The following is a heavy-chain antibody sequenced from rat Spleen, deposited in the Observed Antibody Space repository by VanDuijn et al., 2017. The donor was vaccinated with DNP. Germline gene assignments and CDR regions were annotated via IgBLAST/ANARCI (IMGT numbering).Heavy chain of an antibody. CDR3: TKRWFGSFDY. CDR1: GFTFSNYD. J-gene: IGHJ2*01. Sequence: EVQLVESGGGLVQPGRSLKLSCAASGFTFSNYDMAWVRQAPTKGLEWVASISPSGGSTYYRDSVKGRFTVSRDNAKSSLYLQMDSLRSEDTATYSCTKRWFGSFDYWGQGVMVTVSP. D-gene: IGHD1-12*02. V-gene: IGHV5-27*01. CDR2: ISPSGGST.